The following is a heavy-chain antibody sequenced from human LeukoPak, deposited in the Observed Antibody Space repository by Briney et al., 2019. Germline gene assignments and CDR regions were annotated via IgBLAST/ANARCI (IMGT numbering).Heavy chain of an antibody. CDR1: GFTLSIYG. D-gene: IGHD6-13*01. J-gene: IGHJ5*02. Sequence: GQSLRLSRAPYGFTLSIYGLHCDRQVPGNLLEWEAFISYDGSNKYYADSVKGRFTISRDNSKNTLYLQMNSLRAEDTAVYYCAKPKIQGYSSKYNWFDPWGQGTLVTVSS. CDR2: ISYDGSNK. V-gene: IGHV3-30*18. CDR3: AKPKIQGYSSKYNWFDP.